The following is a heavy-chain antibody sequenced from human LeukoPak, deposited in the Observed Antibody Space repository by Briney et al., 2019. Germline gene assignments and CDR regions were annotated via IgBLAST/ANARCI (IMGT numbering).Heavy chain of an antibody. CDR2: ITGSGTNR. CDR3: VIWGDYDVLAGYYVPDY. Sequence: GGSLRLSCVASGFTFSNYAMSWVRQAPGKGLEWASAITGSGTNRYYADSLKGRFTTSRDNSKNTVFLQMNSLRHEDTAIYYCVIWGDYDVLAGYYVPDYWGQGTLVTVAS. D-gene: IGHD3-9*01. CDR1: GFTFSNYA. V-gene: IGHV3-23*01. J-gene: IGHJ4*02.